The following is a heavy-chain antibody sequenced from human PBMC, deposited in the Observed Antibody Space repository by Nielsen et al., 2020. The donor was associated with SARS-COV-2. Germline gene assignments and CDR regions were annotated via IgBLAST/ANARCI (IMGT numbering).Heavy chain of an antibody. CDR2: ISAYNGNT. CDR3: ARGIVVVPAAPYAEYFQH. Sequence: WVRQAPGQGLEWMGWISAYNGNTNYAQKFQGWVTMTRDTSISTAYMELSRLRSDDTAVYYCARGIVVVPAAPYAEYFQHWGQGTLVTVSS. V-gene: IGHV1-2*04. D-gene: IGHD2-2*01. J-gene: IGHJ1*01.